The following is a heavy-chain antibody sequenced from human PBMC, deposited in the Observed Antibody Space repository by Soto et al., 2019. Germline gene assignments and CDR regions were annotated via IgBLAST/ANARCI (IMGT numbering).Heavy chain of an antibody. D-gene: IGHD3-10*01. CDR2: IDGSGGIT. V-gene: IGHV3-23*01. CDR1: GFTFGTTD. CDR3: VKNSGWFNT. J-gene: IGHJ5*02. Sequence: QLLQSGGGLVQPGGSLTLSCAASGFTFGTTDMSWVRQAPGEGLEWVSTIDGSGGITYYADSVKGRFTISRDNSRNTVYLQMNSLRGDATALYYCVKNSGWFNTWGQGALVTFSS.